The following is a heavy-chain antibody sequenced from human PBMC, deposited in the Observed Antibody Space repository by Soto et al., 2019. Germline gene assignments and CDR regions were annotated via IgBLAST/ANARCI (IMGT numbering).Heavy chain of an antibody. CDR3: ARDNCSSTSCYSLGPDY. V-gene: IGHV1-46*01. D-gene: IGHD2-2*01. J-gene: IGHJ4*02. CDR1: GYTFTSYY. CDR2: INPSGGST. Sequence: GASVKVSCKASGYTFTSYYMHWVRQAPGQGLEWMGIINPSGGSTSYAQKFQGRVTMTRDTSTSTVYMELSSLRSEDTAVYYCARDNCSSTSCYSLGPDYWGQGTLVTVSS.